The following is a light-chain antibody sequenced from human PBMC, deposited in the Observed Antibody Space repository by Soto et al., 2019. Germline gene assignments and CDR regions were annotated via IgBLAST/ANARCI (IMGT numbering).Light chain of an antibody. J-gene: IGKJ1*01. CDR2: AAS. Sequence: DIQMTQSPSSVSASVGDRVTITCRASQDIDSWLAWYQQKPGKAPKLLIYAASSLQSGVPSRFSGSGSGTEFTLTISSLQPDDFATYYCQQYVTEFRTFGQGTKVDIK. CDR3: QQYVTEFRT. CDR1: QDIDSW. V-gene: IGKV1-12*01.